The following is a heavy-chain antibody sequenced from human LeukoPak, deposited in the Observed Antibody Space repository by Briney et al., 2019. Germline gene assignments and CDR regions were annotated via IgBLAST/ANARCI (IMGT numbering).Heavy chain of an antibody. J-gene: IGHJ1*01. CDR1: GYTFTNYY. V-gene: IGHV1-46*01. D-gene: IGHD2-21*01. Sequence: AASVKVSCKASGYTFTNYYMHWVRQAPGQGLEWMGIINPSGGSTNYAQKFQGRVTMTRDTSTSTVYMELSSLRSEDTAVYYCARDESISILWWWGQGTLVTVPS. CDR3: ARDESISILWW. CDR2: INPSGGST.